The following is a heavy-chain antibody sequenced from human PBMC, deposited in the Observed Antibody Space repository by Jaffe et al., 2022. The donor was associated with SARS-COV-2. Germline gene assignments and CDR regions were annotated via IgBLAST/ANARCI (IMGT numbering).Heavy chain of an antibody. V-gene: IGHV3-23*01. CDR1: GFTFGSYA. CDR3: ARDFKAAIGDWFFEL. D-gene: IGHD6-25*01. Sequence: EVQILESGGGLVQPGGSLRLSCAASGFTFGSYAMAWVRQAPGKGLEWVSAITGSGAGTYYGDSVKGRFTISRDNSKDTLYLQMTSLRADDTATYYCARDFKAAIGDWFFELWGRGTLVTVSS. CDR2: ITGSGAGT. J-gene: IGHJ2*01.